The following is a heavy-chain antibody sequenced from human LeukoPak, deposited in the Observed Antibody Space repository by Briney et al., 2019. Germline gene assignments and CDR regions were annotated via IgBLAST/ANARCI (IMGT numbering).Heavy chain of an antibody. CDR2: INHSGST. Sequence: KTSETLSLTCAAYGGSFSGYYWSWIRQPPGKGLEWIGEINHSGSTNYNPSLKSRVTISVDTSKNQFSLKLSSVTAADTAVYYCARGLTYYWGQGTLVTVSS. CDR1: GGSFSGYY. CDR3: ARGLTYY. J-gene: IGHJ4*02. D-gene: IGHD3-9*01. V-gene: IGHV4-34*01.